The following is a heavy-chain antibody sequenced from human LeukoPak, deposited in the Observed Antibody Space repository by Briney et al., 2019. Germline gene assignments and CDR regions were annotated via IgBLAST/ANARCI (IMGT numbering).Heavy chain of an antibody. D-gene: IGHD3-9*01. CDR2: ISSSGSTI. V-gene: IGHV3-11*04. J-gene: IGHJ4*02. CDR1: GFTFSDYY. CDR3: ARDVYDILTGYPY. Sequence: GGSLRLSCAASGFTFSDYYMSWSRQAPGKGLEWVSYISSSGSTIYYADSVKGRFTISRDNAKNSLYLQMNSLRAEDTAMYYCARDVYDILTGYPYWGQGTLVTVSS.